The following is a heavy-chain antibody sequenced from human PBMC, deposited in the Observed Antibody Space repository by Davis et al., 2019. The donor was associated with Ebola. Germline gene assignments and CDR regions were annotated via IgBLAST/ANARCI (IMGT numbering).Heavy chain of an antibody. CDR1: GYTFTSYD. Sequence: ASVKVSCKASGYTFTSYDINWVRQATGQGLEWMGWINPNSGGTNYAQKFQGWVTMTRDTSISTAYMELSRLRSDDTAVYYCARDYYDSSGYYYEARYGMDVWGQGTTVTVSS. CDR2: INPNSGGT. J-gene: IGHJ6*02. CDR3: ARDYYDSSGYYYEARYGMDV. D-gene: IGHD3-22*01. V-gene: IGHV1-2*04.